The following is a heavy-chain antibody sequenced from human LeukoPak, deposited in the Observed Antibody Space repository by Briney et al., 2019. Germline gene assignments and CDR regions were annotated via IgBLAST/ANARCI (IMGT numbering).Heavy chain of an antibody. V-gene: IGHV3-7*01. CDR3: ARHLLRGQNFDY. CDR2: IKDDGSDK. CDR1: GFTFSDSW. J-gene: IGHJ4*02. Sequence: GRSLRLSCGTSGFTFSDSWMSWFRQAPGQGLEWVASIKDDGSDKYYLDSVRGRFTICRDNAEDSLYLQLDDLRGEDTAVFYCARHLLRGQNFDYWGQGTLVTVSS.